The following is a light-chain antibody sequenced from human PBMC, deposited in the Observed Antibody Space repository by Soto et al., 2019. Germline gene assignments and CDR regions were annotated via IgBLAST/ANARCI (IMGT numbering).Light chain of an antibody. CDR3: QQRSNWPPYT. CDR1: QSVSSY. J-gene: IGKJ2*01. V-gene: IGKV3-11*01. CDR2: DAS. Sequence: EIVLTQSPATLSLSPGERATLSCRVSQSVSSYLAWYQQKPGQAPRLLIYDASNRATGIPARFSGSGSGTDFTLTISSLEPEDFAVYYCQQRSNWPPYTFGQGTKVEIK.